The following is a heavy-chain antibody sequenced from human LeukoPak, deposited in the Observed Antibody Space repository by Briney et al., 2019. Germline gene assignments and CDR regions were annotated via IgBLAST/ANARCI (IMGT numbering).Heavy chain of an antibody. V-gene: IGHV3-30-3*01. CDR2: ISYDGSNE. Sequence: GGSLRLSCAASGFTFITYAMHWVRQAPGKGLEWVAVISYDGSNEYYVNSVKGRVTISRDNSKNILYLQMNSLTAEDTAVYYCARDSLKNGYNYDYFDYWGQGTLVTVSS. J-gene: IGHJ4*02. CDR1: GFTFITYA. CDR3: ARDSLKNGYNYDYFDY. D-gene: IGHD5-24*01.